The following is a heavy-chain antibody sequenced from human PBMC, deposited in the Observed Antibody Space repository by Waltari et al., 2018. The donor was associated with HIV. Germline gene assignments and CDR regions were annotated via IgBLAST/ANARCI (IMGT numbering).Heavy chain of an antibody. CDR2: FFHRGST. V-gene: IGHV4-39*01. CDR1: GRSISNNAYF. J-gene: IGHJ2*01. Sequence: QLQESGPEVVKPSETLSLPCSVSGRSISNNAYFWGWIRHPPGRGLECFESFFHRGSTYYNPSLSSRTSISRDTSRNQFSLSLSSVTAADTAVYYCARRGPGIYASSWYVDLGGRGSLVTVSS. D-gene: IGHD2-2*01. CDR3: ARRGPGIYASSWYVDL.